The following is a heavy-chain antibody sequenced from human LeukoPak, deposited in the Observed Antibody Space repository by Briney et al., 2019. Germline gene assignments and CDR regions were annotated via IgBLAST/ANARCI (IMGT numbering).Heavy chain of an antibody. CDR3: ARPQYSFGSGSTRPLFDF. CDR2: INPKSGGT. J-gene: IGHJ4*02. CDR1: GYTFTGYY. D-gene: IGHD3-10*01. Sequence: ASVKVSCKSSGYTFTGYYIHWVRQAPGQGLEWMGWINPKSGGTYFALKFQDRVTLATDTSKSTAYMDLANLRSDDTAVYFCARPQYSFGSGSTRPLFDFWGQGTLVTVSS. V-gene: IGHV1-2*02.